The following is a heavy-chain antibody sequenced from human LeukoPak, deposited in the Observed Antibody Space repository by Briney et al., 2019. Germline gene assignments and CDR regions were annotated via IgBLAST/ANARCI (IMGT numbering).Heavy chain of an antibody. V-gene: IGHV3-23*01. D-gene: IGHD2-15*01. J-gene: IGHJ6*02. CDR3: ARECSGGSCYSGYYYGMDV. CDR1: GFTFSSYA. CDR2: ISGSGDSA. Sequence: GGSLRLSCAASGFTFSSYAMSWVRQAPGKGLEWVSGISGSGDSAFYPDSEKGRFTISRDNSKKTLYLQVNSLRGEDTAVYYCARECSGGSCYSGYYYGMDVWGQGTTVTVSS.